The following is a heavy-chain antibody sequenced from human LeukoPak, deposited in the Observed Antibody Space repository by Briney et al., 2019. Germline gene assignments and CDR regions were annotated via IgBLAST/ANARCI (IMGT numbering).Heavy chain of an antibody. J-gene: IGHJ4*02. V-gene: IGHV3-48*01. CDR2: ISSSSSTI. Sequence: GGSLRLSCAASGFTFSSYSMNWVRQAPGKGLEWVSHISSSSSTIYYADSVKGRFTISRDNAKNSLYLQMNSLRAEDTAVYYCARDWSFGGVIVIPDYFDYWGQGTLVTVSS. CDR3: ARDWSFGGVIVIPDYFDY. D-gene: IGHD3-16*02. CDR1: GFTFSSYS.